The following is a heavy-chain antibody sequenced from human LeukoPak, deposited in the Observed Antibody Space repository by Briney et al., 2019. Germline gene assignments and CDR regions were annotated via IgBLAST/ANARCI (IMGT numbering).Heavy chain of an antibody. CDR2: INHSGST. CDR3: ARGRGVGATPLFN. Sequence: SETLSLTCTVSGGSVSSGSYYWRWIRQPPGKGLEWIGEINHSGSTNYNPSLKSRVTISVDTSKNQFSLKLSSVTAADTAVYYCARGRGVGATPLFNWGQGTLVTVSS. CDR1: GGSVSSGSYY. V-gene: IGHV4-39*07. J-gene: IGHJ4*02. D-gene: IGHD1-26*01.